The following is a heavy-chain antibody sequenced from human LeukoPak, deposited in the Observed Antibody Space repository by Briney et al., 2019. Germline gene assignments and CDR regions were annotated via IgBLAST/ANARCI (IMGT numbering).Heavy chain of an antibody. J-gene: IGHJ4*02. D-gene: IGHD3-3*01. CDR1: GGSFSGYY. CDR2: INHSGST. CDR3: ARERQNKDFWSGGDY. V-gene: IGHV4-34*01. Sequence: KTSETLSLTCAVYGGSFSGYYWGWIRQPPGKGLEWIGEINHSGSTNYNPSLKSRVTISVDTSKNQFSLKLSSVTAADTAVYYCARERQNKDFWSGGDYWGQGTLVTVSS.